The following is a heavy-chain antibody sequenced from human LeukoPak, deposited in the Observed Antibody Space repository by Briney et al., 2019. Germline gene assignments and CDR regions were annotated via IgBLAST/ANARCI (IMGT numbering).Heavy chain of an antibody. CDR1: GGSIYSYY. CDR2: IYYSGST. CDR3: ARDRHYSSPDYYMDV. J-gene: IGHJ6*03. V-gene: IGHV4-59*01. Sequence: SETLYLTCTVSGGSIYSYYWSWIRQPPGKGLEWIGYIYYSGSTNYNPSLKSRVTISVDTSKNQFSVKLTSVTAADTAVYYCARDRHYSSPDYYMDVWGKGTTVTVSS. D-gene: IGHD6-13*01.